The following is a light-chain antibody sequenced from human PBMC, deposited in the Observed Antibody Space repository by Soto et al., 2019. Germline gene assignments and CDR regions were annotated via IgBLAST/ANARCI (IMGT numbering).Light chain of an antibody. CDR2: DAS. J-gene: IGKJ2*02. Sequence: EIVLTQSPATLSLSPGERATLSCRTSQSVSSYLAWYQQKPGQAPRLLIYDASNRATGIPARFSGSGSGTDFTLTNSSLEPEDCAVYCCQQRSNWPRTFGQGTKLEIK. CDR1: QSVSSY. V-gene: IGKV3-11*01. CDR3: QQRSNWPRT.